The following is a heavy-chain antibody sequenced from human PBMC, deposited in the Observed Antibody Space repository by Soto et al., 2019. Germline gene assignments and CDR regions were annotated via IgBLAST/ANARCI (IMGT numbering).Heavy chain of an antibody. CDR1: GYTFSITY. D-gene: IGHD2-15*01. CDR2: VYPSGGGT. V-gene: IGHV1-46*01. Sequence: QVQLVQSGAEVRKPGASVMVSCKAAGYTFSITYLHWLRQAPGQGLAWLGLVYPSGGGTNYKESFKGRLNLTRDTSTSTVYMGRSRLTSEGTAIYYCARGYGSGGNCYNGRDVLGQGTTVTVSS. CDR3: ARGYGSGGNCYNGRDV. J-gene: IGHJ6*02.